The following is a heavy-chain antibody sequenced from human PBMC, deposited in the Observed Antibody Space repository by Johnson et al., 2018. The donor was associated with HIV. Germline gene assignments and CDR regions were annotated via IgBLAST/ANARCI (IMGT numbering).Heavy chain of an antibody. CDR3: AKARGKILGGKAFDV. Sequence: VQLVESGGGVVRPGGSLRLSCAASGFTFDDYGMSWVRQAPGKGLEWVSGINWNGGSTGYADSVKGRFTISRDNSKNTLYVQLNSLRAEDTAVYFWAKARGKILGGKAFDVWGQGTMVTVSS. CDR2: INWNGGST. CDR1: GFTFDDYG. J-gene: IGHJ3*01. D-gene: IGHD3-16*01. V-gene: IGHV3-20*04.